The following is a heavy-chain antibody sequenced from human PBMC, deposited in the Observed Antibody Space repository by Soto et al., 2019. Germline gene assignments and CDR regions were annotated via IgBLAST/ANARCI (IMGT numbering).Heavy chain of an antibody. D-gene: IGHD1-26*01. CDR3: ATGGIYYEA. V-gene: IGHV3-30*03. Sequence: GGSLRLSCAASGFTFRSYGMHWARQAPGRGLEWVAVISYDGSYKSYEDSVKGRFTISTDNAKKSLYLQMDSLRAEDTGVYYCATGGIYYEAWGQGTLVTVSS. CDR2: ISYDGSYK. J-gene: IGHJ5*02. CDR1: GFTFRSYG.